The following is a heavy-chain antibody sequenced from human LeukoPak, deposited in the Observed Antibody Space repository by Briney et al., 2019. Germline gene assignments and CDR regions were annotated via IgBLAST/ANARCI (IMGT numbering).Heavy chain of an antibody. V-gene: IGHV3-9*01. J-gene: IGHJ4*02. D-gene: IGHD4/OR15-4a*01. CDR1: GFTFDDYA. CDR3: AKGNGTLTFFDY. Sequence: PGRSLRLSCAASGFTFDDYAMHWVRQAPGKGLEWVSGISWNSGSIGYADSVKGRFTISRDNAKNSLYLQMNSLRAEDTALYYCAKGNGTLTFFDYWGQGTLVTVSS. CDR2: ISWNSGSI.